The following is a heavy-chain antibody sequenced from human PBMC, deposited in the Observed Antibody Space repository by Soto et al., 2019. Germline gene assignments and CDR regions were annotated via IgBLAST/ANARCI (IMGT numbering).Heavy chain of an antibody. V-gene: IGHV1-3*04. Sequence: ASVKVSCADSGYTFTSNAIHWVRQAPGQRLEWMGWISTYNGDTNYAQTFQGRVTMTTDTSTSTVYMELRSLRSDDTAVYYCAREGVAPYYYYGMDVWGQGTPVTVSS. CDR3: AREGVAPYYYYGMDV. J-gene: IGHJ6*02. CDR2: ISTYNGDT. D-gene: IGHD5-12*01. CDR1: GYTFTSNA.